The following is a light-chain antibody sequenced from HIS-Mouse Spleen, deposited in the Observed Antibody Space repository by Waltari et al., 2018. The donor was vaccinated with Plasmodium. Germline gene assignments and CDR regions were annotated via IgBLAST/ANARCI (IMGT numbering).Light chain of an antibody. Sequence: QSALTQPPSASGSPGQSVPISCTGTSSDVGGYNYVSWYQQHPGKAPNLMIYEVRKRPSGVPVRFAGSKSGNTASLTVSGLQAEDEADYYCSSYAGSNNLVFGGGTKLTVL. CDR3: SSYAGSNNLV. CDR1: SSDVGGYNY. V-gene: IGLV2-8*01. CDR2: EVR. J-gene: IGLJ2*01.